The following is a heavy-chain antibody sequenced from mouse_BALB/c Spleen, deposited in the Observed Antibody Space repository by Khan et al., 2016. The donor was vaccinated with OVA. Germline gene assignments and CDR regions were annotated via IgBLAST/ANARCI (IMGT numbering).Heavy chain of an antibody. CDR2: INPSNGYT. V-gene: IGHV1-4*01. J-gene: IGHJ3*01. Sequence: VQLQQSGAELARPGASVKMSCKASGYTFTSYTIHWIKERPGQGLEWIGNINPSNGYTNYNQKFKDKATLTTDKSSTTAYLQLSSLTTDESAVYNWVRNGAYHRNDGWFAYWGQGTLVTVSA. CDR3: VRNGAYHRNDGWFAY. D-gene: IGHD2-14*01. CDR1: GYTFTSYT.